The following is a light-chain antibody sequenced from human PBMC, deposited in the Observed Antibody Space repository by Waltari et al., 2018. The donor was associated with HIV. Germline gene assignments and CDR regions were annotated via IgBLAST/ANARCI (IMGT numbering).Light chain of an antibody. V-gene: IGKV4-1*01. CDR1: QSVLYSSNHKNY. CDR2: WAS. CDR3: QQYYSIPIT. Sequence: DIVMTQSPDSLAVSLGERATINCKSSQSVLYSSNHKNYLTWYQQKPGQPPKLLIYWASTRESGVPDRFSGSGSGTDFTLTISSLQAEDVAVYYCQQYYSIPITFGQGTRLEIK. J-gene: IGKJ5*01.